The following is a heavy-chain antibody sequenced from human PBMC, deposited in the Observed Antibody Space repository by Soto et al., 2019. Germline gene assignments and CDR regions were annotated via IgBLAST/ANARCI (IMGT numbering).Heavy chain of an antibody. Sequence: SVKVSCKASGGTFSSYAISWVRQAPGQGLEWMGGIIPIFGTANYAQKFQGRVTITADESTSTAYMELSSLRSEDTAVYYCARLSSGYRTFGWFDPWGQVTLVTVSS. CDR2: IIPIFGTA. D-gene: IGHD3-22*01. J-gene: IGHJ5*02. CDR3: ARLSSGYRTFGWFDP. V-gene: IGHV1-69*13. CDR1: GGTFSSYA.